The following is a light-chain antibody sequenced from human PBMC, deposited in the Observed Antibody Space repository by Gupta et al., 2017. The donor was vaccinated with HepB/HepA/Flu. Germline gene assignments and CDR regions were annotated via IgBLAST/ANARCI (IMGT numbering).Light chain of an antibody. CDR1: QSVLYDYNNKNY. Sequence: DIVMTQSPDFLAVSLGERATLNCKSNQSVLYDYNNKNYLAWFQQKPGQSPNLLIYWASIRESGVPDRFSGSGSGTDFTLTISSLQAEDVAVYYCQQYYTLPLTFGGGTRVDIK. CDR3: QQYYTLPLT. J-gene: IGKJ4*01. CDR2: WAS. V-gene: IGKV4-1*01.